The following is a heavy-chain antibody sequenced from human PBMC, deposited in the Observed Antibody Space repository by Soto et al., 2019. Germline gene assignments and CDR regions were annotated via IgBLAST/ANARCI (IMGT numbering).Heavy chain of an antibody. CDR3: AREPGYYGSGSYYNRRSGMDV. J-gene: IGHJ6*02. CDR2: INHSGST. D-gene: IGHD3-10*01. V-gene: IGHV4-34*01. Sequence: SETLSLTCAVYGGSFSGYYWSWIRQPPGKGLEWIGEINHSGSTNYNPSLKSRVTISVDTSKNQFSLKLSSVTAADTAVYYCAREPGYYGSGSYYNRRSGMDVWGQGTTVTVSS. CDR1: GGSFSGYY.